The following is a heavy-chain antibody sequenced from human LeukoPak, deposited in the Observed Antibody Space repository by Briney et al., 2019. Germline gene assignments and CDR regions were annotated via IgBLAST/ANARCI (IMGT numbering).Heavy chain of an antibody. V-gene: IGHV3-23*01. CDR1: GFTFSSYA. D-gene: IGHD3-10*01. CDR3: ARDQSTGDDY. Sequence: GGSLRLSCAASGFTFSSYAMSWVRQAPGKGLEWLSGISGSGGSKYYADSVKGRFTISRDNSKNTLYLQMNSLRAEDTAVYYCARDQSTGDDYWGQGTLVTVSS. CDR2: ISGSGGSK. J-gene: IGHJ4*02.